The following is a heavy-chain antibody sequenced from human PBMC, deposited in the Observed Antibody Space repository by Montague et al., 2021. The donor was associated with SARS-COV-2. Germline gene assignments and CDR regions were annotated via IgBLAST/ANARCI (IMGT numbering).Heavy chain of an antibody. Sequence: SETLSLTCTVSGGSTTSHYWNWIRQSPGEGPEWVGYVYYNGSTRNKHSLQSRGTISIDTSENQFSLRLNSMTAADTAVDFCARGWDFDPWGQGRLVTVSS. CDR1: GGSTTSHY. V-gene: IGHV4-59*08. D-gene: IGHD1-26*01. CDR3: ARGWDFDP. J-gene: IGHJ3*01. CDR2: VYYNGST.